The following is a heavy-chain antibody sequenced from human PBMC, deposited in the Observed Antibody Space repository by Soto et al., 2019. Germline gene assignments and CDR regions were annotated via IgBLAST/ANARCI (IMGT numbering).Heavy chain of an antibody. CDR1: GFTFSSYG. CDR3: ARVGGCISTSCGMDV. CDR2: IWYDGSNK. J-gene: IGHJ6*02. V-gene: IGHV3-33*01. D-gene: IGHD2-2*01. Sequence: QVQLVESGGGVVQPGRSLRLSCAASGFTFSSYGMHWVRQAPGKGLEWVAVIWYDGSNKYYADFVKGRFTISRDNSKNTLYLQVNSLRAEDTGVYYCARVGGCISTSCGMDVWGQGTTVIVSS.